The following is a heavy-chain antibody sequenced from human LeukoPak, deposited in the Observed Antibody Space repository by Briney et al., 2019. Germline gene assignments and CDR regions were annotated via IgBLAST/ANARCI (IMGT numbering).Heavy chain of an antibody. J-gene: IGHJ1*01. D-gene: IGHD3-22*01. CDR2: FDPEDGET. V-gene: IGHV1-24*01. Sequence: AAVKVSCMVSGYTLTELSMHWVRRAPGKGVGWGGGFDPEDGETIYAQKFQGRVTMTEDTSTDTAYMELSNLRSEDTAVYYCATGYYDSSGYYPKHWGQGTLVTVSS. CDR3: ATGYYDSSGYYPKH. CDR1: GYTLTELS.